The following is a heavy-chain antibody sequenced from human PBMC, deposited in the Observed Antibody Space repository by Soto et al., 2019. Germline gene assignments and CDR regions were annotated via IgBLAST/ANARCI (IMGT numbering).Heavy chain of an antibody. CDR3: ARGDYYDTSGPFSDAFDI. CDR2: IKPDGSEK. V-gene: IGHV3-7*04. CDR1: GFTFSSYW. Sequence: PGGSLRLSCAASGFTFSSYWMSWVRQAPGNGLEWVANIKPDGSEKWYVDSVKGRFTISRDNADNSVYLQMNSLRDEDTAVYYCARGDYYDTSGPFSDAFDIWGQGTLVTVSS. J-gene: IGHJ3*02. D-gene: IGHD3-22*01.